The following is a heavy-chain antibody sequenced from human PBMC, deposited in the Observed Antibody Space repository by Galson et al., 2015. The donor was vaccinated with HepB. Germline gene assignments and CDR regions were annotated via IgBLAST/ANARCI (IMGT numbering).Heavy chain of an antibody. CDR3: AHSLGLVGSYFDY. CDR1: GFSLRTCGVA. J-gene: IGHJ4*02. Sequence: PALVKPTQTLTLTCTLSGFSLRTCGVAVGWIRQPPGKALEWLALVYWNDDKRYSPSLERRLRVTITKDTSKKQVVLTMTNMDPVDTATYYRAHSLGLVGSYFDYWGQGISVTVSS. D-gene: IGHD2-8*02. CDR2: VYWNDDK. V-gene: IGHV2-5*01.